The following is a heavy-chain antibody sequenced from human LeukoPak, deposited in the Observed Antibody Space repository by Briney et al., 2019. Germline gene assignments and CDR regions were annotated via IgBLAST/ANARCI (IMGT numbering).Heavy chain of an antibody. CDR2: ISSSSSYI. V-gene: IGHV3-21*01. D-gene: IGHD2-2*01. Sequence: GGSLRLSCAASGFTFSSYSMNWVRQAPGKGLEWVSSISSSSSYIYYADSVKGRFTISRDNAKNSLYLQMNSLRAEDTAVYYCARSARKYCSSTSCSNGMDVWGQGTTVTVSS. CDR1: GFTFSSYS. J-gene: IGHJ6*02. CDR3: ARSARKYCSSTSCSNGMDV.